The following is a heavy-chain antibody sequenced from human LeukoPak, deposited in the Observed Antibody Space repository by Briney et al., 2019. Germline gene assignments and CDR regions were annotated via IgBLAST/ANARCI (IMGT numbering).Heavy chain of an antibody. J-gene: IGHJ4*02. V-gene: IGHV3-53*01. CDR2: IYSGGST. D-gene: IGHD6-13*01. CDR1: GFTVSSNY. CDR3: ARAKGSGWYCFDY. Sequence: PGGSLRLSCAASGFTVSSNYMSWVRQAPGKGLEWVSLIYSGGSTYYADSVKGRFTISRDISKNTLYLQMNSLRAEDTAVYYCARAKGSGWYCFDYWGQGTLVTVSS.